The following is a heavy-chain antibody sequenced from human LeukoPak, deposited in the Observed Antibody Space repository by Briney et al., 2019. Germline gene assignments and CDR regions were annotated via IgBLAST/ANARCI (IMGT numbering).Heavy chain of an antibody. V-gene: IGHV3-11*06. Sequence: GGSLRLSCAASGFTFSDYYMSWIRQAPGKGLEWVSHISGSSGDTKYADSVKGRFTISRDNAKNSLYLQMNSLGAEDTAVYYCARDRGGRTGLDDWGQGTLVTVSS. D-gene: IGHD2-15*01. CDR2: ISGSSGDT. CDR1: GFTFSDYY. CDR3: ARDRGGRTGLDD. J-gene: IGHJ4*02.